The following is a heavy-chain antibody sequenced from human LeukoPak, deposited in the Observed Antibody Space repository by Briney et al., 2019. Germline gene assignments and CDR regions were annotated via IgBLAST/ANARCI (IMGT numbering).Heavy chain of an antibody. CDR3: ARSYDDYGGNEDYFDY. J-gene: IGHJ4*02. CDR1: GYSFTDSY. V-gene: IGHV1-2*02. CDR2: INPKTGGT. D-gene: IGHD4-23*01. Sequence: ASVKVSCKASGYSFTDSYIHWVRQGPGQGLEWMGWINPKTGGTNFAQKFQGRFSMTSDTSISTAYMELRSLRSDDTAVYYCARSYDDYGGNEDYFDYWGQGTLVTVSS.